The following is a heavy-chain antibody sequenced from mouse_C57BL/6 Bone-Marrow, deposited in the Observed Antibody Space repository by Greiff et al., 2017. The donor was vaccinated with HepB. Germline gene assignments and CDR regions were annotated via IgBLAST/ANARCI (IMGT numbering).Heavy chain of an antibody. J-gene: IGHJ2*01. CDR1: GYTFTSYW. Sequence: QVQLKQPGAELVMPGASVKLSCKASGYTFTSYWMHWVKQRPGQGLEWIGEIDPSDSYTNYNQKFKGKSTLTVDKSSSTAYMQLSSLTSEDSAVYYCARWGIWWDYWGQGTTLTVSS. CDR3: ARWGIWWDY. D-gene: IGHD1-1*02. CDR2: IDPSDSYT. V-gene: IGHV1-69*01.